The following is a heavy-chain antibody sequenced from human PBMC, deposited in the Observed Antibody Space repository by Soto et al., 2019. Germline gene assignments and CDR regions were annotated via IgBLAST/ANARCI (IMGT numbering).Heavy chain of an antibody. J-gene: IGHJ6*02. D-gene: IGHD4-17*01. Sequence: PGESLKISCAASGFTFSSYSMNWVRQAPGKGLEWVSSISSSSSYIYYADSVKGRFTISRDNAKNSLYLQMNSLRAEDTAVYYCARDDYGDYDYYGMDIWGQGTTVTVSS. CDR2: ISSSSSYI. CDR1: GFTFSSYS. V-gene: IGHV3-21*01. CDR3: ARDDYGDYDYYGMDI.